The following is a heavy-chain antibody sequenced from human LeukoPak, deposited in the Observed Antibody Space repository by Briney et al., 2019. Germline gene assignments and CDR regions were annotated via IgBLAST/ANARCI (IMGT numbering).Heavy chain of an antibody. Sequence: GGSLRLSCAASGFTFSSYGRHWVGQAPGKGLEWLAVISYDGSNKYYADSVKGRFTISRDNSKNTLYLQMNSLRAEDTAVYYCALVVVVAATGAFDIWGQGTMVTVSS. CDR1: GFTFSSYG. CDR3: ALVVVVAATGAFDI. J-gene: IGHJ3*02. CDR2: ISYDGSNK. D-gene: IGHD2-15*01. V-gene: IGHV3-30*03.